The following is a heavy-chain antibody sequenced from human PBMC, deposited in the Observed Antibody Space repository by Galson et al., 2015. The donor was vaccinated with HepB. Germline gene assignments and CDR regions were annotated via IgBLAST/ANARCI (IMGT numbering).Heavy chain of an antibody. CDR3: ARGPLTYYDFWSGYYSPFDY. D-gene: IGHD3-3*01. CDR1: GFTFSSYA. Sequence: SLRLSCAASGFTFSSYAMHWVRQAPGKGLEWVAVISYDGSNKYYADSVKGRFTISRDNSKNTLYLQMNSLRAEDTAVYYCARGPLTYYDFWSGYYSPFDYWGQGTLVTVSS. V-gene: IGHV3-30-3*01. J-gene: IGHJ4*02. CDR2: ISYDGSNK.